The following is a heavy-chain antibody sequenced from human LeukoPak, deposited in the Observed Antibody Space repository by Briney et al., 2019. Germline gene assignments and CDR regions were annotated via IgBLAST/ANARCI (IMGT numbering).Heavy chain of an antibody. J-gene: IGHJ3*02. V-gene: IGHV3-21*04. CDR1: GFTFSSYS. CDR2: ISSSSSYI. CDR3: AHINTQQRNAFDI. D-gene: IGHD1-14*01. Sequence: PGGSLRLSCAASGFTFSSYSMNWVRQAPGKGLEWVSSISSSSSYIYYADSVKGRFTISRDNAKNTLYLQMNSLRAEDTAVYYCAHINTQQRNAFDIWGQGTMVTVSS.